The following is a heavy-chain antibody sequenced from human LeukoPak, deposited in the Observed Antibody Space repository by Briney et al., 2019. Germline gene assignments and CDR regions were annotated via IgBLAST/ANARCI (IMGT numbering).Heavy chain of an antibody. D-gene: IGHD2-2*01. Sequence: SETLTLTCAVSGYSICSRNWWGWIRQPPGEGLEWLGNINYSGRTYYNPSLKRRVTISVDTTQNQFSLKLISVTAVDTAVYYFASVVPAASSSFDSWGQGTLVTVSS. CDR1: GYSICSRNW. J-gene: IGHJ5*01. CDR3: ASVVPAASSSFDS. V-gene: IGHV4-28*01. CDR2: INYSGRT.